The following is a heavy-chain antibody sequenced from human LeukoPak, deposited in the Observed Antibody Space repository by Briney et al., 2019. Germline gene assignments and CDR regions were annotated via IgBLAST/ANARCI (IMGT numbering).Heavy chain of an antibody. J-gene: IGHJ4*02. Sequence: SETLSLTCTVSGGSISNSNYYWGWIRQPPGKGLEWIGRIYSSGSTYYNPSLKSRVTISVDTSKNQFSLKLSSVTAADTAVYYCAKDRGYDYVWGSYRGLDYWGQGTLVTVSS. CDR1: GGSISNSNYY. V-gene: IGHV4-39*07. D-gene: IGHD3-16*02. CDR2: IYSSGST. CDR3: AKDRGYDYVWGSYRGLDY.